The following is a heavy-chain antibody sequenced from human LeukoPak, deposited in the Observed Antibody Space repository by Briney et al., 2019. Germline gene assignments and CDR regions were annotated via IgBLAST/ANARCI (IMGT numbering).Heavy chain of an antibody. V-gene: IGHV3-64*01. D-gene: IGHD6-19*01. J-gene: IGHJ6*03. Sequence: PGGSLRLSCAASGFTFSSYAMHWVRQAPGKGLEYVSAISSNGGSTYYANSVKGRFTISRDNSKNTLYLQMNSLRAEDTAVYYCARAGIAVADTGYYYYMDVWGKGTTVTVSS. CDR3: ARAGIAVADTGYYYYMDV. CDR1: GFTFSSYA. CDR2: ISSNGGST.